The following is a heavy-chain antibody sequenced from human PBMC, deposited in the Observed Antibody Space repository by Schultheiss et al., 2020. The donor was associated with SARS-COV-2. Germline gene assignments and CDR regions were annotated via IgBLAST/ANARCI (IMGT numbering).Heavy chain of an antibody. V-gene: IGHV3-21*01. Sequence: GGSLRLSCAASGFTFSSYSMNWVRQAPGKGLEWVSSISSNSSYIYYADSVKGRFTISRDNAKNSLYLQMNSLRAEDTAVYYCARDGGYCSSTSCPRYYYYYYMDVWGKGTTVTVSS. CDR1: GFTFSSYS. J-gene: IGHJ6*03. CDR2: ISSNSSYI. D-gene: IGHD2-2*01. CDR3: ARDGGYCSSTSCPRYYYYYYMDV.